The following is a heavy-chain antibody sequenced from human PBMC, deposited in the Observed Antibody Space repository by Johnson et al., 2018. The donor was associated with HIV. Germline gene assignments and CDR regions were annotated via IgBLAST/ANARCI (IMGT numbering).Heavy chain of an antibody. J-gene: IGHJ3*02. CDR3: AKERQLVRAFDI. CDR2: ISWNSGAI. Sequence: VLLVESGGGSVQPGRSLRLSCSASGFDFDDSPMHWVRQAPGKGLEWVSGISWNSGAIGYADSVKGRFIISRDNARNSLYLQMNSLRAVDTAVYYCAKERQLVRAFDIWGQGTMVTVSS. CDR1: GFDFDDSP. D-gene: IGHD6-6*01. V-gene: IGHV3-9*01.